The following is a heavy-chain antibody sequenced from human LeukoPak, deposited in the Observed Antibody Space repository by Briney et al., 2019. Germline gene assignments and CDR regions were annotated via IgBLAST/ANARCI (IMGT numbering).Heavy chain of an antibody. D-gene: IGHD2/OR15-2a*01. CDR2: INHSGST. CDR1: GGSFSGYY. Sequence: SETLSLTCAVYGGSFSGYYWSWIRKTPGKGLEWIGEINHSGSTNYNPSLKSRVTISVDTSKNQFSLKLSSVTAADTAVYYCARVVRSYHVFLGWFDPWGQGTLVPVSS. V-gene: IGHV4-34*01. CDR3: ARVVRSYHVFLGWFDP. J-gene: IGHJ5*02.